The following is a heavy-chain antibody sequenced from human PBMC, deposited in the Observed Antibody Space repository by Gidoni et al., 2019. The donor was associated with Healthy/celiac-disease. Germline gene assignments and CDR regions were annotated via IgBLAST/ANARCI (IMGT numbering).Heavy chain of an antibody. CDR1: GVSISSRSYD. V-gene: IGHV4-39*01. Sequence: QLQLQESGPGLVQPSETLSLTCTVSGVSISSRSYDWGWIRQPPGKGQEWIGSIYYSGSTYYNPSLNSRVTISVDTSKNQLSLKLSSVTAADTAVYYSADLYGMDVWGQGTTVTVSS. CDR2: IYYSGST. CDR3: ADLYGMDV. J-gene: IGHJ6*02.